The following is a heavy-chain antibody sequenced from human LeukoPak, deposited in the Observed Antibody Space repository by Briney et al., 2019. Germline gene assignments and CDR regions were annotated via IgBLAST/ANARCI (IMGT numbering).Heavy chain of an antibody. V-gene: IGHV4-4*09. J-gene: IGHJ6*03. CDR1: GGSISSYY. CDR3: ARGTRGYSYGSYYYMDV. CDR2: IYTSGST. Sequence: SSETLSLTCTVSGGSISSYYWSWIRQPPGKGLGWIGYIYTSGSTNYNPSLKSRVTISVDTSKNQFSLKLGSVTAADTAVYYCARGTRGYSYGSYYYMDVWGKGTTVTVSS. D-gene: IGHD5-18*01.